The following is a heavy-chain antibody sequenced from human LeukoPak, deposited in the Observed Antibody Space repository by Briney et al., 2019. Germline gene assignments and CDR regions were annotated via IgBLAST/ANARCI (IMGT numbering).Heavy chain of an antibody. CDR3: ARAGWFYFDY. J-gene: IGHJ4*02. V-gene: IGHV3-48*04. CDR2: ISGTSSNI. CDR1: GFTFSSLS. Sequence: PGGSLRLSCTASGFTFSSLSMNWVRQAPGKGLEWISYISGTSSNIYYADSVKGRFTISRDNAKNSLYLQMNSLRAEDTAVYYCARAGWFYFDYWGQGTLVTVSS. D-gene: IGHD3-10*01.